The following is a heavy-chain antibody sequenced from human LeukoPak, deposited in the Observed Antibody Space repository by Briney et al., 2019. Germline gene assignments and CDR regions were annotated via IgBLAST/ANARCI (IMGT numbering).Heavy chain of an antibody. CDR2: ISRSSSYI. CDR3: ARVEEATTFNP. V-gene: IGHV3-21*01. Sequence: GGSLRLSCAASGFTFSSYWMTWVRQAPGKGLEWVSSISRSSSYIYYADSVKGRFTISRDNAKNSLFLQMNSLRAEDTAVYYCARVEEATTFNPWGQGTLVTVSS. CDR1: GFTFSSYW. D-gene: IGHD1-1*01. J-gene: IGHJ5*02.